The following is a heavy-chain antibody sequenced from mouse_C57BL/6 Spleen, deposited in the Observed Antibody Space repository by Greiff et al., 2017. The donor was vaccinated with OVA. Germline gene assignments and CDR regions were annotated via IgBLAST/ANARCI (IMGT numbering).Heavy chain of an antibody. J-gene: IGHJ2*01. CDR3: ARCERLLRPLYCDY. V-gene: IGHV1-55*01. CDR1: GYTFTSYW. Sequence: QVQLQQPGAELVKPGASVKMSCKASGYTFTSYWITWVKQRPGQGLEWIGDIYPGSGSTNYNEKFKSTATLTVDTSSSTAYMQLSSLTSEDSAVYYGARCERLLRPLYCDYWGQGTTLTVSS. CDR2: IYPGSGST. D-gene: IGHD2-3*01.